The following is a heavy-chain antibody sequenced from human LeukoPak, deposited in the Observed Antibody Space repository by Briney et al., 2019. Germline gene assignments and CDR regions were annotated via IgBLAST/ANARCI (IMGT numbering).Heavy chain of an antibody. D-gene: IGHD4-17*01. CDR3: ARFQYGDYAYYFDY. Sequence: SETLSLTCTVSGGSISSYYWSWIRQPPGKGLEWIGYIYYSGSTNYNPSLKSRVTISVDTSKNQFSLELSSVTAADTAVYYCARFQYGDYAYYFDYWGQGTLVTVSS. J-gene: IGHJ4*02. CDR1: GGSISSYY. V-gene: IGHV4-59*08. CDR2: IYYSGST.